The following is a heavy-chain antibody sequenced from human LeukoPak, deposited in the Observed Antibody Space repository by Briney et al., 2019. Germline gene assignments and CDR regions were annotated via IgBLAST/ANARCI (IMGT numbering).Heavy chain of an antibody. CDR2: INPNSGAT. J-gene: IGHJ4*02. V-gene: IGHV1-2*02. CDR3: ARGVRESSGHTGLDY. CDR1: GYTFMGYY. D-gene: IGHD3-22*01. Sequence: GASVKVSCKASGYTFMGYYMDWVRQAPGQGLELMGWINPNSGATKYAQKFQGRVTMTRDTSISTAYMELSSLTSDDTAVYYCARGVRESSGHTGLDYWGQGTLVTVSS.